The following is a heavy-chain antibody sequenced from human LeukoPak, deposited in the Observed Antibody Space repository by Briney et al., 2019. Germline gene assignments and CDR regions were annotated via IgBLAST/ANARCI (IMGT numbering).Heavy chain of an antibody. V-gene: IGHV1-69*04. Sequence: GASVKVSCKASGGTFSSYTISWVRQAPGQGLEWMGRIIPILGITNYAQKFQGRVTITADKSTSTAYMELSSLRSEDTAVCYCARDDGSSENYWGQGTLVTVSS. CDR3: ARDDGSSENY. D-gene: IGHD2-2*01. CDR1: GGTFSSYT. CDR2: IIPILGIT. J-gene: IGHJ4*02.